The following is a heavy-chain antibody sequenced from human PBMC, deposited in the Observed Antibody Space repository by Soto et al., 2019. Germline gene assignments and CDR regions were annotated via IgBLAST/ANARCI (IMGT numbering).Heavy chain of an antibody. CDR1: GFTFSNYA. Sequence: EVQLLESGGGLVQAGGSLRLSCAASGFTFSNYAMSWVRQAPGKGLEWVSAISGGGGSTYYTDSVKGRFTISRDNSENTLYLQINSLRAENTAVYYCAKGSMSSAYGSGSRYDYWGQGTLVTVSS. CDR3: AKGSMSSAYGSGSRYDY. J-gene: IGHJ4*02. D-gene: IGHD3-10*01. CDR2: ISGGGGST. V-gene: IGHV3-23*01.